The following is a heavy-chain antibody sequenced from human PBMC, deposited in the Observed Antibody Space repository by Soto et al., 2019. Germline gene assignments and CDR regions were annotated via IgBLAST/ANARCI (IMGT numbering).Heavy chain of an antibody. V-gene: IGHV4-59*08. CDR2: IYYSGDT. J-gene: IGHJ4*02. CDR3: ARHLDGSGWPLYD. Sequence: SETLSLTCTVSGGSINNYFWSWVRQPPGKELEWIAFIYYSGDTNYNPSLKSRVSISIDTSKNQFSLKVSSVTAADTAVYYCARHLDGSGWPLYDWGKGTLVTVSS. CDR1: GGSINNYF. D-gene: IGHD6-19*01.